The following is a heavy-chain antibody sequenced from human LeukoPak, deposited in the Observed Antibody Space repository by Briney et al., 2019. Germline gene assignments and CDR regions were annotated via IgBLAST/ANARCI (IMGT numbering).Heavy chain of an antibody. V-gene: IGHV1-18*04. Sequence: ASVKVSCKASGDSTNTYGVAWVRQAPGQGLEWIGWISPYSAYTKYADALQGRATMTTDTSTTTSYMELRSLRSDDTAVYFCANVAKGRYFFYYMDAWGKGTTVTVS. J-gene: IGHJ6*03. CDR3: ANVAKGRYFFYYMDA. CDR2: ISPYSAYT. CDR1: GDSTNTYG.